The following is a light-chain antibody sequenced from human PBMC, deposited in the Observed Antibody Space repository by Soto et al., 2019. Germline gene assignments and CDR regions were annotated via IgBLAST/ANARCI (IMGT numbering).Light chain of an antibody. Sequence: SYELTQPPSVSVAPGQTAKITCGGNKIGSKSVHWYQQKPGQAPALVVYDDSVRPSGIPERFSGSNSGNTATLTISRVEAGDEADYYCQVWDSTSDHVVFGGGTKVTVL. CDR2: DDS. J-gene: IGLJ2*01. CDR1: KIGSKS. V-gene: IGLV3-21*02. CDR3: QVWDSTSDHVV.